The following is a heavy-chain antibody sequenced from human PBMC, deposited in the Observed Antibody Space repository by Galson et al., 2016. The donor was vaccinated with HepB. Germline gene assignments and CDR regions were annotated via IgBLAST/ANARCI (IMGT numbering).Heavy chain of an antibody. J-gene: IGHJ5*02. Sequence: SETLSLTCAVSGASISDSNWWTWVRHVPGKGLEWIGEIYHTGTSNNNPFLSSRFTLSVDKSRNQFSLNLTSVTAADTAVYYCARAAIIPGARMVFDPWGQGILVTVFS. V-gene: IGHV4-4*02. CDR3: ARAAIIPGARMVFDP. CDR2: IYHTGTS. CDR1: GASISDSNW. D-gene: IGHD2-2*01.